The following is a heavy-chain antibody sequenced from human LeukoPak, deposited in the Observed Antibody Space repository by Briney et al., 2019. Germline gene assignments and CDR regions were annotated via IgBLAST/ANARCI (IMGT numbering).Heavy chain of an antibody. V-gene: IGHV1-2*02. CDR2: INPNSSGT. J-gene: IGHJ4*02. Sequence: GASVKVSCKASGYTFSDYYMHWVRQAPGQGLEWMGWINPNSSGTVYARQFRGRVTMTRDTSISTAYMELSRLRSDDTAVYYCARSITMVRGVMRGYDYWGQGTLVTVSS. D-gene: IGHD3-10*01. CDR3: ARSITMVRGVMRGYDY. CDR1: GYTFSDYY.